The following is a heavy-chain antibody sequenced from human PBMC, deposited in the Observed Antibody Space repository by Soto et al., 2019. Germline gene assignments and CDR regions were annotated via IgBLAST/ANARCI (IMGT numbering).Heavy chain of an antibody. CDR3: ARGGLTTVTLDY. J-gene: IGHJ4*02. CDR2: IIPVSGTT. D-gene: IGHD4-17*01. V-gene: IGHV1-69*01. Sequence: VQLVQSGAEVKKPGSSLKVSCSISGGTITDYLISWLRQAPGQGLEWMGGIIPVSGTTYFAQKFQDRVTLTADESTKTAYMELSSLRSEDTAVYYCARGGLTTVTLDYWGQGTLVTVSS. CDR1: GGTITDYL.